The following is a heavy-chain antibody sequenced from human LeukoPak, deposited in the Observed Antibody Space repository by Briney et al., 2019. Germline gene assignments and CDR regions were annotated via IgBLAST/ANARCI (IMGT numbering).Heavy chain of an antibody. Sequence: SETLSLTCAVYGGSFSGYYWSWIRQPPGKGLEWIGEINHSGSTNYNPSLKSRVTISVDTSKNQFSLKLSSVTAADTAVYYCARGPLWWSGQNWFDPWGQGTLVTASS. CDR1: GGSFSGYY. CDR3: ARGPLWWSGQNWFDP. CDR2: INHSGST. V-gene: IGHV4-34*01. J-gene: IGHJ5*02. D-gene: IGHD3-3*01.